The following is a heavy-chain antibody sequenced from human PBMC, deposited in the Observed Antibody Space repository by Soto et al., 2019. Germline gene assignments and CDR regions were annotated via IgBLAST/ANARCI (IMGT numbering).Heavy chain of an antibody. Sequence: WRSLRVSWGASGGTWGGLARSRVRQAPGKGLEWVSAISGSGGSTYYADSVKGRFTISIDNSKNTLYLQMTSLRAEDTAVYYCAKDRLWFGKKPPLPEKYYSGMDVWGQGTTVTVSS. CDR1: GGTWGGLA. J-gene: IGHJ6*02. CDR3: AKDRLWFGKKPPLPEKYYSGMDV. D-gene: IGHD3-10*01. CDR2: ISGSGGST. V-gene: IGHV3-23*01.